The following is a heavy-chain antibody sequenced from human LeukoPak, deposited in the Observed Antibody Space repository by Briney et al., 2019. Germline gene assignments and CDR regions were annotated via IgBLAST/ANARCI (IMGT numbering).Heavy chain of an antibody. Sequence: PSETLSLTCTVSGVSISSGDYYWSWIRQPPGKGLEWIGYIYYSGSTYYNPSLKSRVTISVDTSKNQFSLKLSSVTAADTAVYYCARDDSVAVAGYHAFDIWGQGTMVTVSS. CDR2: IYYSGST. CDR3: ARDDSVAVAGYHAFDI. V-gene: IGHV4-30-4*01. J-gene: IGHJ3*02. CDR1: GVSISSGDYY. D-gene: IGHD6-19*01.